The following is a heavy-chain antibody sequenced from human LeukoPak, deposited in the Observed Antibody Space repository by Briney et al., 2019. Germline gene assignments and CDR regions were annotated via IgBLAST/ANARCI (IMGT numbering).Heavy chain of an antibody. V-gene: IGHV1-69*04. CDR1: GVTFSSYA. D-gene: IGHD3-22*01. CDR2: IIPILGIA. CDR3: ARDLFFDSSGYDY. J-gene: IGHJ4*02. Sequence: ASVKVSCKASGVTFSSYAISWVRQAAGQGLESMGRIIPILGIANYAQKFQGRVTITADKSTSTAYMELSSLRSEDKAVYYCARDLFFDSSGYDYWGQGTLVTVSS.